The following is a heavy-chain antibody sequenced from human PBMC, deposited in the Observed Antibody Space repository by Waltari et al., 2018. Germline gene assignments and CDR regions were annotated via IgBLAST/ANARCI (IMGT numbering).Heavy chain of an antibody. V-gene: IGHV1-8*03. J-gene: IGHJ6*02. CDR2: MNPNSGNT. CDR1: GYTFTSYD. D-gene: IGHD5-12*01. CDR3: ARDQGPMATYYYYGMDV. Sequence: QVQLVQSGAEVKKPGASVKVSCKASGYTFTSYDINWVRQATGQGLEWMGWMNPNSGNTGYAQKFQGRVTITRNTSISTAYMELSSLRSEDTAVYYCARDQGPMATYYYYGMDVWGQGTTVTVSS.